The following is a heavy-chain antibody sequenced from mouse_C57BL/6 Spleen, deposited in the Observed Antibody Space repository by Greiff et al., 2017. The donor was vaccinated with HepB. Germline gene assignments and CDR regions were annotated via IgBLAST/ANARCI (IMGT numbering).Heavy chain of an antibody. D-gene: IGHD1-1*01. Sequence: QVQLQQPGAELVKPGASVKLSCKASGYTFTSYWMQWVKQRPGQGLEWIGEIDPSDSYTNYNQKFKGKATLTVDTSSSTAYMQLSSLTSGDSAVYYCASVVAPAMDYWGQGTSVTVSS. CDR1: GYTFTSYW. J-gene: IGHJ4*01. V-gene: IGHV1-50*01. CDR3: ASVVAPAMDY. CDR2: IDPSDSYT.